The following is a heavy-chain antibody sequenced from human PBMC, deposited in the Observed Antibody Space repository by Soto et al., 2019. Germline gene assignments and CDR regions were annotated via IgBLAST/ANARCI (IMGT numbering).Heavy chain of an antibody. V-gene: IGHV1-18*01. Sequence: GATVKVSCKASGYTFTSYGISWVRQAHGQGPEWMGWISAYNGNTNYAQKLQGRVTMTTDTSTSTAYMELRSLRSDDTAVYYCATGGSLSYGSGSLHYWGQGTLVTVSS. CDR3: ATGGSLSYGSGSLHY. D-gene: IGHD3-10*01. CDR2: ISAYNGNT. CDR1: GYTFTSYG. J-gene: IGHJ4*02.